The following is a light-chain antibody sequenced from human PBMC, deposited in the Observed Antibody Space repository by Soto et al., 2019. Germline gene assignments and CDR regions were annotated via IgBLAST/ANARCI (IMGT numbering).Light chain of an antibody. CDR3: QQYKTSPFT. J-gene: IGKJ3*01. Sequence: IQMTQSPSSVSASVGDTVTLSCQTSHGVSGWLAWYQQKPGKAPTLLIYTVSNLQSGVPSRFSGSGSGTDFSLTITNLQPEDFATYFCQQYKTSPFTFGPGTKVEVK. CDR1: HGVSGW. CDR2: TVS. V-gene: IGKV1-12*01.